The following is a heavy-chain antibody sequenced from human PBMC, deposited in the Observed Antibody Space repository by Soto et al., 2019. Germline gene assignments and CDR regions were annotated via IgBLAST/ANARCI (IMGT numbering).Heavy chain of an antibody. CDR2: IYYSGST. J-gene: IGHJ4*02. Sequence: QVQLQESGPGLVKPSQTLSLTCTVSGGSISSGDYYWSWIRQPPGKGLEWIGYIYYSGSTYYNPSLTGPVTISVDMSKNQFSLKLSSVTDAETAIYDRAKEASPYCGGACSHRPGYWGQGTLVAVSS. V-gene: IGHV4-30-4*01. D-gene: IGHD2-21*02. CDR3: AKEASPYCGGACSHRPGY. CDR1: GGSISSGDYY.